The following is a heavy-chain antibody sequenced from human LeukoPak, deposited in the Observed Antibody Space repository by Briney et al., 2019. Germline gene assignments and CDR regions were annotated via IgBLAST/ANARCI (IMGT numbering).Heavy chain of an antibody. J-gene: IGHJ5*02. Sequence: SETLSLTCTVSGGSLSSYYWSWIRQPPGKGLEWIGYIYYSGSTNYNPSLKSRVTISVDTSKNQFSLKLSSVTAADTAVYYCARETYDILTGYYIPGWFDPWGQGTLVTVSS. CDR1: GGSLSSYY. V-gene: IGHV4-59*01. CDR2: IYYSGST. D-gene: IGHD3-9*01. CDR3: ARETYDILTGYYIPGWFDP.